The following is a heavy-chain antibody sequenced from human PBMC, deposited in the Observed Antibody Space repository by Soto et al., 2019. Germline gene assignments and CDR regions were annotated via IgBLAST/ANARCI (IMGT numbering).Heavy chain of an antibody. V-gene: IGHV4-34*01. J-gene: IGHJ5*02. D-gene: IGHD4-17*01. Sequence: SETLSLTCAVYGGSFSGYYWIWIRQPPGKGLEWIGEIKHSGSTNYNPSLKSRVTISVDTSKNQFALKLNLTSVTAADTAVYYCARSPAYGDYANLDTWGQGTLVTSPQ. CDR3: ARSPAYGDYANLDT. CDR1: GGSFSGYY. CDR2: IKHSGST.